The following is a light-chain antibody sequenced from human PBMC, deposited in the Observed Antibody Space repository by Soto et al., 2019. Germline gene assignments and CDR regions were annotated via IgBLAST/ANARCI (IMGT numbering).Light chain of an antibody. CDR1: QSVPSDY. Sequence: LSLSAGAVSLVTRDRAVLSCRASQSVPSDYVAWYQHKPGQAPRLLIFGVFSRATGIPDRFSGSGSGTDFTLTISRLEPEDFAVYYCQQYGSIPRRFGVGTNVDI. CDR2: GVF. CDR3: QQYGSIPRR. V-gene: IGKV3-20*01. J-gene: IGKJ4*02.